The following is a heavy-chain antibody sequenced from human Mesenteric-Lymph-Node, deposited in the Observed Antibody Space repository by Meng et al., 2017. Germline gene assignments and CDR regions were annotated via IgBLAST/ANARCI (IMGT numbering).Heavy chain of an antibody. V-gene: IGHV1-46*01. J-gene: IGHJ4*02. Sequence: QVQLVQSGAELKKPGASVRVSCKASGYTFISYYIHWVRQAPGQGLEWVGVINPSIGSTTYAPKFQGRVTMPRDTSTSTVYMDLSSLRSDDTAVYYCVRPTTMNDIFDYWGPGTLVTVSS. CDR3: VRPTTMNDIFDY. D-gene: IGHD1-1*01. CDR2: INPSIGST. CDR1: GYTFISYY.